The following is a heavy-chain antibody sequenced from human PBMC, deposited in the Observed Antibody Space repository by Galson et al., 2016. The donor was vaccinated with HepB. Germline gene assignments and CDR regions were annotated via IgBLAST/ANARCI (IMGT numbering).Heavy chain of an antibody. V-gene: IGHV3-15*01. CDR2: IRSKTDAGTT. CDR1: GFTLSNAW. Sequence: SLRLSCAASGFTLSNAWMTWVRQAPGKGLEWVGHIRSKTDAGTTNYAAPVKGRFTISRDDSKNMVYLQMNSLKTEDTAVYYCTTGYYWGQGTLVTVSS. CDR3: TTGYY. J-gene: IGHJ4*02.